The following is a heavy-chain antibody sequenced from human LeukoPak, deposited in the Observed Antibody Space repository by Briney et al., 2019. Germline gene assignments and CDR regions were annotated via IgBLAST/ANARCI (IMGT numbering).Heavy chain of an antibody. D-gene: IGHD2-2*01. CDR1: GFTFSSYG. CDR2: ISYDASNK. J-gene: IGHJ5*02. V-gene: IGHV3-30*19. CDR3: ARGLSDCSSTSCYDWFDP. Sequence: PGRSLRLSCAASGFTFSSYGMHWVRQAPGKGLEWVAVISYDASNKYYADSVKGRFTISRDNSKNTLYLQMNSLRAEDTAVYYCARGLSDCSSTSCYDWFDPWGQGTLVTVSS.